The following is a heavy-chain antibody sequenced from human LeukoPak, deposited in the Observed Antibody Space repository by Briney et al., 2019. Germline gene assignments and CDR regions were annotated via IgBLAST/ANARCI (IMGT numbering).Heavy chain of an antibody. J-gene: IGHJ6*03. Sequence: GGSLRLSCAASGFTFSTSWMHWVRQAPGKGLVWVSIMNGDGRDTRYADSVKGRFTISRDNAKNTLHLQMDSLRADDTAMYYCVKAGQGYMDVWGKGTTVIVSS. V-gene: IGHV3-74*01. CDR3: VKAGQGYMDV. CDR1: GFTFSTSW. CDR2: MNGDGRDT. D-gene: IGHD1-14*01.